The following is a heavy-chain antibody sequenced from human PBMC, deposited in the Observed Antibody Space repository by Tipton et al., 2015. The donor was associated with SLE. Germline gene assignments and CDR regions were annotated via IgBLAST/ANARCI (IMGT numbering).Heavy chain of an antibody. CDR1: GVSISSSY. CDR3: ARTNRGCFDY. D-gene: IGHD2-8*01. J-gene: IGHJ4*02. CDR2: IYNGGST. V-gene: IGHV4-4*07. Sequence: TLSLTCNVSGVSISSSYWSWIRQPAGKGLEWIGRIYNGGSTNYNPSLKSRLSMSVDTSKNQMSLKLNSVTAADTAVYYCARTNRGCFDYWGQGTLVTVSS.